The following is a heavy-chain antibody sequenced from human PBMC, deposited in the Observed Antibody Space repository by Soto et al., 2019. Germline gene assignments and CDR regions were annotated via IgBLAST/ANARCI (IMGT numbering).Heavy chain of an antibody. Sequence: SVKDPCKVSGGTFSSYIIRWGRKAPGQGLDCVGEIIPIFDTANYAQKFQGRVTITADESTGTAYMELSSLGSEDTAVYYCARAPNTYDSNGYFDYWGQGTPGHRLL. D-gene: IGHD3-22*01. J-gene: IGHJ4*02. CDR1: GGTFSSYI. V-gene: IGHV1-69*13. CDR2: IIPIFDTA. CDR3: ARAPNTYDSNGYFDY.